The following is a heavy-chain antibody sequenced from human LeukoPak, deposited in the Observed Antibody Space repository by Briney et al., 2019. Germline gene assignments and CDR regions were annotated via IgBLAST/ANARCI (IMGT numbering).Heavy chain of an antibody. CDR3: AREWECYYGSGSSYNWFDP. D-gene: IGHD3-10*01. J-gene: IGHJ5*02. CDR2: INAYNGNT. Sequence: ASVKVSCKASGYTFTSYGISWVRQAPGQGLEWMGWINAYNGNTNYAQKLQGRVTMTTDTSTSTAYMELRSLRSDDTAVYYCAREWECYYGSGSSYNWFDPWGQGTLVTVSS. V-gene: IGHV1-18*04. CDR1: GYTFTSYG.